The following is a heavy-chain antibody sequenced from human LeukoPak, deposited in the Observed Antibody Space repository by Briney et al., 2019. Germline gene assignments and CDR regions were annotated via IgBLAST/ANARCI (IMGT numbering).Heavy chain of an antibody. CDR3: AKRAVVIRFIDS. V-gene: IGHV3-23*01. CDR2: ISDSGGRT. D-gene: IGHD2-21*01. Sequence: GGSLRLSCAVSGVTLSNYGISWVRQAPGKGGEWGAGISDSGGRTNYADSVKGRVTISRDNPKKTLYLQMNSLRAEDTAVYFCAKRAVVIRFIDSWGQGSLVTVSS. J-gene: IGHJ4*02. CDR1: GVTLSNYG.